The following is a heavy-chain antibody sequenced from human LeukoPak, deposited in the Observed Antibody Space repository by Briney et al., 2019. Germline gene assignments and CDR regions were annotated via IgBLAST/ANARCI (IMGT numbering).Heavy chain of an antibody. CDR3: AKDLHAWIQLWSGLDAFDI. J-gene: IGHJ3*02. V-gene: IGHV3-30*02. Sequence: QSGGSLRLSCAASGFTFSSYGMHWVRQAPGKGLEWVAFIRYDGSNKYYADSAKGRFTISRDNSKNTLYLQMNSLRAEDTAVYYCAKDLHAWIQLWSGLDAFDIWGQGTMVTVSS. D-gene: IGHD5-18*01. CDR2: IRYDGSNK. CDR1: GFTFSSYG.